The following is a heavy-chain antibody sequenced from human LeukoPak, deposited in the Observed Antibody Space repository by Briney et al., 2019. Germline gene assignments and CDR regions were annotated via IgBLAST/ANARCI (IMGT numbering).Heavy chain of an antibody. D-gene: IGHD6-13*01. J-gene: IGHJ4*02. V-gene: IGHV3-23*01. CDR3: AKDPRRYSRTGGYFDY. Sequence: PGGSLRLSCAASGFTFNSYAMIWVRQAPGKGLEWVSGISGSGGDTHYAESVKGRFTISRDNSKNTLYLQMNSLRPEDTAVYYCAKDPRRYSRTGGYFDYWGQGTLVTVSS. CDR2: ISGSGGDT. CDR1: GFTFNSYA.